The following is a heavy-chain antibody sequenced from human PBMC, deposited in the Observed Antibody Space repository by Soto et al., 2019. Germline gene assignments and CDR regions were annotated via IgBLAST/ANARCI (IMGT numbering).Heavy chain of an antibody. V-gene: IGHV4-31*03. D-gene: IGHD6-13*01. J-gene: IGHJ4*02. Sequence: SETLSLTCTVSGGSISSGGYYWSWIRQHPGKGLEWIGYIYYSGSTYYNPSLKSRVTISVDTSKNQFSLKLSSVTAADTAVYYCARSSWYYFDYWGQGTLVTVSS. CDR3: ARSSWYYFDY. CDR1: GGSISSGGYY. CDR2: IYYSGST.